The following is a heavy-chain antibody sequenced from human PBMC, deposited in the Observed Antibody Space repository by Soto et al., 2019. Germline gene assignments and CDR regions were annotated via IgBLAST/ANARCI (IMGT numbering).Heavy chain of an antibody. Sequence: GGSLRLSCAASGFTLSIYAMSGFRQATGKGLEWVSAISGSSSYIYYADSVKGRFTISRDNAKNSLYLQMNSLRAEDTAVYYCARVRSGYLDVWGKGTTVTVSS. V-gene: IGHV3-21*01. CDR1: GFTLSIYA. CDR2: ISGSSSYI. CDR3: ARVRSGYLDV. J-gene: IGHJ6*03. D-gene: IGHD3-10*01.